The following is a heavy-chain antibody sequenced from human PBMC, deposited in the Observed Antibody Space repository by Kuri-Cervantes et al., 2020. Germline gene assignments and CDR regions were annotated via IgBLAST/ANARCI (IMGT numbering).Heavy chain of an antibody. J-gene: IGHJ4*02. CDR1: GFTFSTYS. CDR2: ISSSSTTI. Sequence: GGSLRLSCAASGFTFSTYSMNWVRQAPGKGLEWVSYISSSSTTIYYADSVKGRFTVSRDNAKNSLFLQMNSLRAEDTAVYYCARGYSSGSSYWGQGTLVTVSS. CDR3: ARGYSSGSSY. V-gene: IGHV3-48*01. D-gene: IGHD6-19*01.